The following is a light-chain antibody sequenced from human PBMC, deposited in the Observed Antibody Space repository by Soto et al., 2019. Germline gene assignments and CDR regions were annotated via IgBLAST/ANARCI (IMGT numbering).Light chain of an antibody. V-gene: IGKV3-20*01. CDR3: QHYGGAPLT. CDR2: GAS. J-gene: IGKJ5*01. CDR1: QSVSSSE. Sequence: EIVLTQSPCTLSLSPGEGATLSCRAGQSVSSSELAWFQQKPGQAPRLLVYGASSRATGIPDRFSGSVSGTDFTLAISRLEPEDFAVYYCQHYGGAPLTLGQGTRLEI.